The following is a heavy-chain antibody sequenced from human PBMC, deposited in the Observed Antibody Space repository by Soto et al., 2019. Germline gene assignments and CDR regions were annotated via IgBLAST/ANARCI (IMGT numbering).Heavy chain of an antibody. D-gene: IGHD2-2*01. Sequence: QVQLVESGGGLVKPGGSQRLSCAASGFTFSDYYMSWIRQAPGKGLEWVSYISSSGATIYYADSVKGRFTISRDNAKNSLYLQMNRLRAEDTAVYYCARENRKLGYCSSTSCPFDYWGQGTLVTVSS. J-gene: IGHJ4*02. V-gene: IGHV3-11*01. CDR1: GFTFSDYY. CDR3: ARENRKLGYCSSTSCPFDY. CDR2: ISSSGATI.